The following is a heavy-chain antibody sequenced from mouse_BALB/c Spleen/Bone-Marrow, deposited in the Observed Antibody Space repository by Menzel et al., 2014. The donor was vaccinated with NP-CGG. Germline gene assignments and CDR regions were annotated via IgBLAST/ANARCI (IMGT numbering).Heavy chain of an antibody. Sequence: VQLKESGAELVKPGASVKLSCTASGFNIKDTYMHWVKQRPEQGLEWIGGIDPANENTKYDPKFLDKATITADTSSNTAYLQLSSLTSEDTAVYYCVRGGWLLLFAYWGQGTLVTVSA. V-gene: IGHV14-3*02. CDR1: GFNIKDTY. D-gene: IGHD2-3*01. J-gene: IGHJ3*01. CDR3: VRGGWLLLFAY. CDR2: IDPANENT.